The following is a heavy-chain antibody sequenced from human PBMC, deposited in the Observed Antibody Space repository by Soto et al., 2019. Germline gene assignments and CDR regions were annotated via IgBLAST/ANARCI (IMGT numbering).Heavy chain of an antibody. CDR3: ARDRGSSSWYGMDV. CDR2: IYYSGST. Sequence: PSETLSLTCTVSGGSISSSSYYWGWIRQPPGKGLEWIGSIYYSGSTYYNPSLKSRVTISVDTSKNQFSLKLSSVTAADTAVYYCARDRGSSSWYGMDVWGQGTTVTVSS. CDR1: GGSISSSSYY. D-gene: IGHD6-6*01. V-gene: IGHV4-39*02. J-gene: IGHJ6*02.